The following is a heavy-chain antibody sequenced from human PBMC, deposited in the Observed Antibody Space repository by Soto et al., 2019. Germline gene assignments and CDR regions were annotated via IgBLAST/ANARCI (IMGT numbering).Heavy chain of an antibody. CDR2: IIPIFGTA. V-gene: IGHV1-69*12. CDR1: GGTFSSYA. J-gene: IGHJ5*02. Sequence: QVQLVQSGAEVKKPGSSVKVSCKASGGTFSSYAINWVRQAPGQGLEWMGGIIPIFGTAKYAQKFQGRVTITADESTSTAYMELSSLRSEDTAVYYCARDRGPSSGYYPYWFDPWGQGTLVTVSS. CDR3: ARDRGPSSGYYPYWFDP. D-gene: IGHD3-22*01.